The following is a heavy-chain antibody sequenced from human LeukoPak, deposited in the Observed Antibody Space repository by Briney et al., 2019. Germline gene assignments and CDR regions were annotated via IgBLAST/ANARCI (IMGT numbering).Heavy chain of an antibody. V-gene: IGHV1-69*01. Sequence: SVKVSCKSSGGTFSSSAISWVRRAPGQGLEWMGVIIPTFGAPNYAHNFQARVTITADESTNTAFMELSSLGSEDTAVYYCARFINPETASIDGDYFFDSWGQGTLVTVSS. CDR3: ARFINPETASIDGDYFFDS. CDR2: IIPTFGAP. J-gene: IGHJ4*02. CDR1: GGTFSSSA. D-gene: IGHD5-24*01.